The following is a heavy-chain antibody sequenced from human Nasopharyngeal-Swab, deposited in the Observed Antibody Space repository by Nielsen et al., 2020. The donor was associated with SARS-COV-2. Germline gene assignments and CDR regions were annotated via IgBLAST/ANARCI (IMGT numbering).Heavy chain of an antibody. CDR2: FDPEGGET. J-gene: IGHJ5*02. V-gene: IGHV1-24*01. CDR3: ATGQQWLVQWFDP. CDR1: GYTLTELS. D-gene: IGHD6-19*01. Sequence: ASVKVSCKVSGYTLTELSMHWVRQAPGKGLEWMGGFDPEGGETIYAQKFQGRVTMTEDTSTDTAYMELSSLRSEDTAVYYCATGQQWLVQWFDPWGQGTLVTVSS.